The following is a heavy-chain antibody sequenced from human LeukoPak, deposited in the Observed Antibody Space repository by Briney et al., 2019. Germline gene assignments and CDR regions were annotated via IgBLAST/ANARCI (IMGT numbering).Heavy chain of an antibody. J-gene: IGHJ6*02. V-gene: IGHV1-8*01. D-gene: IGHD2-15*01. CDR3: ARDQRGLTVGAAKYGMDV. Sequence: VASVKVSCKASGYTFTSYDINWVRQATGQGLEWMGWMNPNSGNTGYAQKFQGRVTMTRNTSISTAYMELSSLRSEDTAVYYCARDQRGLTVGAAKYGMDVWGQGTTVTVSS. CDR2: MNPNSGNT. CDR1: GYTFTSYD.